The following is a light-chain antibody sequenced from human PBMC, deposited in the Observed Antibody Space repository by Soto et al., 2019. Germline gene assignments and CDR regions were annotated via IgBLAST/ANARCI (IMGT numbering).Light chain of an antibody. V-gene: IGKV1-39*01. J-gene: IGKJ1*01. CDR2: AAS. Sequence: DIQMTQSPSSLSASVGDRVNITCRASPSISSYLNWYQQKPGKAPNLLIYAASSLQSGVPSRFSGSGSGTDFTLTISSLKPEDFATDYCQQYDTFWTFGQGTKVDIK. CDR3: QQYDTFWT. CDR1: PSISSY.